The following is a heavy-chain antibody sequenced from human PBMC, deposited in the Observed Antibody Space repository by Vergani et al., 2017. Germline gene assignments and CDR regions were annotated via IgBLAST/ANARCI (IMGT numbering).Heavy chain of an antibody. CDR2: INPNSGGT. Sequence: QVQLVQSGAEVKKPGASVKVSCKASGYTFTGYYMHLVRQAPGQGLAWLGWINPNSGGTNYAQKFQGRVTMTRDTSISTAYMELSRLRSDDTAVYYCARDLSSWEDAFDIWGQGTMVTVSS. V-gene: IGHV1-2*02. D-gene: IGHD1-26*01. CDR1: GYTFTGYY. J-gene: IGHJ3*02. CDR3: ARDLSSWEDAFDI.